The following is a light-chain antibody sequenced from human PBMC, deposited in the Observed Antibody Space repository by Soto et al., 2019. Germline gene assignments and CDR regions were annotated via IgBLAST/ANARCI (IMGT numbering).Light chain of an antibody. J-gene: IGKJ3*01. V-gene: IGKV1-5*03. Sequence: DIQMTQSPSTLSASVGDRVTITCRASQHINSWLAWYQQKPGKAPKLLIYKASNLESGVPSRFSGSGSGTNFTLTISSLQPDDFATYHCQQYGSSLFTFGPGTKVDIK. CDR3: QQYGSSLFT. CDR1: QHINSW. CDR2: KAS.